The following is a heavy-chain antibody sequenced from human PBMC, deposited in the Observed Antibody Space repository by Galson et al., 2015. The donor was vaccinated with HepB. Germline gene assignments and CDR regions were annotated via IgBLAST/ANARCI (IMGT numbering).Heavy chain of an antibody. J-gene: IGHJ4*02. D-gene: IGHD1/OR15-1a*01. CDR3: AGGWNSGLHY. CDR2: ISSSGRYT. CDR1: GFTFTDYY. V-gene: IGHV3-11*06. Sequence: SLRLSCAASGFTFTDYYMTWIRQAPGKGLEWVSFISSSGRYTNYADSLKGRFTIFRDNAKNSLYLQMNSLRAEDTAVYYCAGGWNSGLHYWGQGTLVTVSS.